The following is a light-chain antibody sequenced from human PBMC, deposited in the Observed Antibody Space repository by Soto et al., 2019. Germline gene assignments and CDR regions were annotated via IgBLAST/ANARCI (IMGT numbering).Light chain of an antibody. CDR2: GAS. CDR1: QSVSSNY. J-gene: IGKJ3*01. CDR3: QQHDNSRFP. Sequence: EIVLTQSPGTLSLSPGERATLSCRASQSVSSNYLAWYQQKPGQAPRLLIYGASSRATGIPDRFIGSGSGTDFTLTISRLEPEDFAVYYCQQHDNSRFPCGPGTRVDIK. V-gene: IGKV3-20*01.